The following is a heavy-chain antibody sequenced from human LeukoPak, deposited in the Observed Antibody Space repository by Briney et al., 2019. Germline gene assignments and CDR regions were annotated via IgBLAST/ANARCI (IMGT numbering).Heavy chain of an antibody. CDR3: ARGQGYSSSSPPEY. D-gene: IGHD6-6*01. CDR2: ISYDGSNK. CDR1: GFTFSSYA. J-gene: IGHJ4*02. V-gene: IGHV3-30-3*01. Sequence: GGSLRLSCAASGFTFSSYAMHWVRQAPGKGLEWVAVISYDGSNKYYADSVKGRFTISRDNSKNTLYLQTNSLRAEDTAVYYCARGQGYSSSSPPEYWGQGTLVTVSS.